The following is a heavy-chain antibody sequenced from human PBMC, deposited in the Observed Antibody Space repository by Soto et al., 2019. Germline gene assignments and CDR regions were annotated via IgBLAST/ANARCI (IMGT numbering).Heavy chain of an antibody. CDR1: GGSISSGGYY. CDR3: ARGGIAAAAPPDY. D-gene: IGHD6-13*01. Sequence: QAQLQESGPGLVKPSQTLSLTCTVSGGSISSGGYYWSWIRQHPGKGLEWIGYIYYSGSTYYNPSLKSRVTISVDTSKNQFSLKLSSVTAADTAVYYCARGGIAAAAPPDYWGQGTLVTVSS. J-gene: IGHJ4*02. CDR2: IYYSGST. V-gene: IGHV4-31*03.